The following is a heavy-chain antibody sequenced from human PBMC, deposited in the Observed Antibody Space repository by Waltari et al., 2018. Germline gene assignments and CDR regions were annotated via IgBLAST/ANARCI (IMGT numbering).Heavy chain of an antibody. V-gene: IGHV1-46*01. D-gene: IGHD1-1*01. J-gene: IGHJ6*03. CDR3: ARGRRDYYYYYMDV. CDR2: INPSGGST. CDR1: GYTFTSYY. Sequence: QVQLVQSGAEVKKPGASVKVSCKASGYTFTSYYMHWVRQAPGQGLEWMGIINPSGGSTSYAQKFQVRVTLTSDASTSTVYMELSSLRSDDTAVYCCARGRRDYYYYYMDVWGKGTTVTVSS.